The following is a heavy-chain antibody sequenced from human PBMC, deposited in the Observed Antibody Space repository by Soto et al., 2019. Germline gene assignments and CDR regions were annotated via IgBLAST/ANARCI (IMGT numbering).Heavy chain of an antibody. CDR3: VKGYWKGDV. J-gene: IGHJ6*02. CDR2: ISGSGGSI. Sequence: EVQLLESGGGLVQPGGSLRLSCAASGFTFSTYAMNWVRQAPGNGLEWASAISGSGGSIHYADSVKGRFTISRDNSKNTLYLQMNSLRDEDTAVYHCVKGYWKGDVWGQGTTVTVSS. CDR1: GFTFSTYA. V-gene: IGHV3-23*01. D-gene: IGHD1-1*01.